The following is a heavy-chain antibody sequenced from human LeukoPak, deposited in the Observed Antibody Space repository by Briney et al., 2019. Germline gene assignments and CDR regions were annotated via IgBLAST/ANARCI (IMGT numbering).Heavy chain of an antibody. V-gene: IGHV1-2*06. Sequence: GASVKVSCKASGYTFTGYYMHWVRQAPGQGLEWMGRINPNSGGTNYAQKFQGRVTMTRDTSISTAYMELSRLRSDDTAVYYCARGSGWYCYYMDVWGKGTTVTVSS. CDR3: ARGSGWYCYYMDV. D-gene: IGHD6-19*01. CDR2: INPNSGGT. CDR1: GYTFTGYY. J-gene: IGHJ6*03.